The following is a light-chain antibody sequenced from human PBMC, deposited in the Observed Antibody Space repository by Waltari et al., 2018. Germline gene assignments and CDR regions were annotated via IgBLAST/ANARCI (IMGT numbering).Light chain of an antibody. CDR3: QQYGASPLT. V-gene: IGKV3-20*01. J-gene: IGKJ4*01. Sequence: DIVLTQSPGTLSLSPGERATLSCRSSQTVMNNYLAWYQQKPGQAPRLLIHGASRRATGIPGRFSGSGSGTDFTLTISRLEPEDVAVYYCQQYGASPLTFGGGTKVEIK. CDR2: GAS. CDR1: QTVMNNY.